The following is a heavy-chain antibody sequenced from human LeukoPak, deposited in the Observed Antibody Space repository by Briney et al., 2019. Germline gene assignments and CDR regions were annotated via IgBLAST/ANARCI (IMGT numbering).Heavy chain of an antibody. J-gene: IGHJ4*02. CDR2: IYSGGST. Sequence: GGSLRLSCAASGFTVSSNYMSWVRQAPGKGLEWFSVIYSGGSTYYADSVTGRFTISRDNSKNTLYLQMNSLRAEDTAVYYCARETRRYYDSSGYFLDYWGQGTLVTVSS. CDR3: ARETRRYYDSSGYFLDY. V-gene: IGHV3-66*02. D-gene: IGHD3-22*01. CDR1: GFTVSSNY.